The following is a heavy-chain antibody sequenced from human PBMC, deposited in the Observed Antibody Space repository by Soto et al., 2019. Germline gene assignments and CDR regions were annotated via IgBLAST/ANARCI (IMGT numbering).Heavy chain of an antibody. D-gene: IGHD2-8*02. V-gene: IGHV3-30-3*01. CDR1: GFTFSSYA. Sequence: QVQLVESGGGVVQPGRSLRLSCAASGFTFSSYAMHWVRQAPGKGLEWVAVISYDGSNKYYADSVKGRFTISRDNSKNTLYLQMNSLRAEDTAVYYCARDWGPDSPVLRFDYWGQGTLVTVSS. CDR2: ISYDGSNK. CDR3: ARDWGPDSPVLRFDY. J-gene: IGHJ4*02.